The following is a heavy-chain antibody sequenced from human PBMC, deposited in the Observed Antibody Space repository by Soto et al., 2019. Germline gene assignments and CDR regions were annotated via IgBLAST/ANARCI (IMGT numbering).Heavy chain of an antibody. Sequence: QVQLVESGGGVVQRGRSLRLSCAASGFTFSSYAMHWVRQAPGKGLEWVAGISYDGSNKYYADSVKGRFTISRDNSKNTLYLQMNSLRAEDTAVYYCARDPLWGTAMVLWYFDLWGRGTLVTVSS. CDR3: ARDPLWGTAMVLWYFDL. J-gene: IGHJ2*01. V-gene: IGHV3-30-3*01. CDR1: GFTFSSYA. CDR2: ISYDGSNK. D-gene: IGHD5-18*01.